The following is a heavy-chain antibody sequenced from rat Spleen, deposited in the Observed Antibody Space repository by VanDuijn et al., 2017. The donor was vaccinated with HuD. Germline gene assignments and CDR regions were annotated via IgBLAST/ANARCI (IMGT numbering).Heavy chain of an antibody. J-gene: IGHJ4*01. Sequence: QVQLKESGPGLVQPSQTLSLTCTVSGFSLTSYHVSWVRQPPGKGLEWMGVIWTGGTIDYNSGLKSRLSISRDTSKSQVFLEMNGLQAEDIATYYGAGGLPGSIGNVLDAWGQGISVTVSS. CDR3: AGGLPGSIGNVLDA. V-gene: IGHV2-43*01. D-gene: IGHD1-4*01. CDR2: IWTGGTI. CDR1: GFSLTSYH.